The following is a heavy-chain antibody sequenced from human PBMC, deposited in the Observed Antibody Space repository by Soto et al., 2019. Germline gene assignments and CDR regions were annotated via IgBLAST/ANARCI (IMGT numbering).Heavy chain of an antibody. J-gene: IGHJ4*02. CDR1: GGSISSGGYS. CDR3: ARVLGHYFDY. CDR2: IYHSGST. V-gene: IGHV4-30-2*01. Sequence: PSETLSLTCAVSGGSISSGGYSWSWIRQPPGKGLEWIGYIYHSGSTYYNPSLKSRVTISVDRSKNQFSLKLSSVTAADTAVYYCARVLGHYFDYWGQGTLVTVSS.